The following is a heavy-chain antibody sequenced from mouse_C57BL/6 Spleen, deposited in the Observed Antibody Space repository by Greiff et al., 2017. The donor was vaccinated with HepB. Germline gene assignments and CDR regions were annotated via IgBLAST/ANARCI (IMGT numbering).Heavy chain of an antibody. CDR2: ISSGSSTI. CDR3: ARDYGSSDYAMDY. D-gene: IGHD1-1*01. V-gene: IGHV5-17*01. Sequence: EVNVVESGGGLVKPGGSLKLSCAASGFTFSDYGMHWVRQAPEKGLEWVAYISSGSSTIYYADTVKGRFTISRDNAKNTLFLQMTSLRSEDTAMYYCARDYGSSDYAMDYWGQGTSVTVSS. J-gene: IGHJ4*01. CDR1: GFTFSDYG.